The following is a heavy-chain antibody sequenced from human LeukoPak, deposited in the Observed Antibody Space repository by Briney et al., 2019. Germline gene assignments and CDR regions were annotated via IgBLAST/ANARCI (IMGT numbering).Heavy chain of an antibody. D-gene: IGHD6-6*01. J-gene: IGHJ3*02. V-gene: IGHV4-59*01. Sequence: PSETLSLTCTVSGGSISSYYWSWIRQPPGKGLEWIGYIYYSGSTNYNPSLKSRVTISVDTSKNQFSLKLSSVTAADTDVYYLAGERIPYSSSPGAFDIWGQGPMVTVSS. CDR3: AGERIPYSSSPGAFDI. CDR2: IYYSGST. CDR1: GGSISSYY.